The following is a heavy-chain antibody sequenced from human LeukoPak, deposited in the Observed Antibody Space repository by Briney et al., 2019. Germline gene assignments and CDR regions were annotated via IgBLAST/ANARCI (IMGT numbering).Heavy chain of an antibody. CDR1: GFTFSSYA. D-gene: IGHD3-22*01. CDR3: ARRAGDYSHPYDY. Sequence: PGGSLRLSCAASGFTFSSYAMHWVRQAPGKGLEWVAVISYDGSNKYYADSVKGRFTISRDNAKNTLYLQMNSLEAEDTAVYYCARRAGDYSHPYDYWGQGTLVTVS. V-gene: IGHV3-30*04. J-gene: IGHJ4*02. CDR2: ISYDGSNK.